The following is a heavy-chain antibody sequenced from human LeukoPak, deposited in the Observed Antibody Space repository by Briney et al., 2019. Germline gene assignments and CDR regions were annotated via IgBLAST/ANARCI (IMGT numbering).Heavy chain of an antibody. Sequence: GGSLRLSCAASGFTFSSYWMSWVRQAPGKGLEWVSVIYSGGSTYYADSVKGRFTISRDNSKNTLYLQMNSLRAEDTAVYYCARTPPLWFGELLSHFDYWGQGTLVTVSS. D-gene: IGHD3-10*01. CDR1: GFTFSSYW. V-gene: IGHV3-66*01. CDR2: IYSGGST. CDR3: ARTPPLWFGELLSHFDY. J-gene: IGHJ4*02.